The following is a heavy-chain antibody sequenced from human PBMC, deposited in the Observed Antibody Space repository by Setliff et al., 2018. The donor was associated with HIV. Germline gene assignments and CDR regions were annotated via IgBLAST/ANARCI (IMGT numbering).Heavy chain of an antibody. CDR2: ITPFNGRT. J-gene: IGHJ5*02. V-gene: IGHV1-18*01. D-gene: IGHD3-3*01. Sequence: ASVKVSCKASGYTFTTFRINWVRQAPGQGLEWMGWITPFNGRTNCAQRFQGRVTMTTDTSTNTAYMELRSLRSDDTAVYYCARADETTIFGVVYSVGYWFDPWGQGTLVTVSS. CDR1: GYTFTTFR. CDR3: ARADETTIFGVVYSVGYWFDP.